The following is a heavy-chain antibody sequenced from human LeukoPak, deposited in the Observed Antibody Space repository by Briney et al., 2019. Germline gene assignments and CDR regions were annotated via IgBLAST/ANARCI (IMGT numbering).Heavy chain of an antibody. D-gene: IGHD3/OR15-3a*01. V-gene: IGHV3-15*01. CDR1: GFTFSNAW. J-gene: IGHJ4*02. Sequence: PGGSLRLSCAVSGFTFSNAWMSWVRQAPGRGLEWVGRIKRKGDDGTIDYAAPVKGRLSISRDDSKNTLYLQMNSLKSEDTAVYYCTAGTGRSDFDYWDQGTLVTVSS. CDR3: TAGTGRSDFDY. CDR2: IKRKGDDGTI.